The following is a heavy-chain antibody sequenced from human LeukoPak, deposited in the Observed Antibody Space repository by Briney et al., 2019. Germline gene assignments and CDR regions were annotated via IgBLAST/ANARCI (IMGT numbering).Heavy chain of an antibody. V-gene: IGHV1-69*04. Sequence: ASVKVSCKASGGTFSSYAISWVRQAPGQGLEWMGRIIPILGIANYKQKFQGRVTITADKSTSTAYMELSSLRSEDTAVYYCASHYDSSGSSDYWGQGTLVTVSS. CDR2: IIPILGIA. J-gene: IGHJ4*02. CDR1: GGTFSSYA. CDR3: ASHYDSSGSSDY. D-gene: IGHD3-22*01.